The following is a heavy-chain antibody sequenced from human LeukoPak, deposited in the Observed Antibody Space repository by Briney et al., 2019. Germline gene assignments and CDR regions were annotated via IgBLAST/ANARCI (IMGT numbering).Heavy chain of an antibody. J-gene: IGHJ4*02. CDR2: IKGDGSST. V-gene: IGHV3-74*01. CDR3: VREGLECSGSSCQRAAFDY. Sequence: GGSLRLSCAASGFPFTTYWMHWVRQVPGKGLVWVARIKGDGSSTRHADSMKGRFTISRDNAKNTLYLQMNSLRDEDTAVYYCVREGLECSGSSCQRAAFDYWGQGTLVTVSS. CDR1: GFPFTTYW. D-gene: IGHD2-2*01.